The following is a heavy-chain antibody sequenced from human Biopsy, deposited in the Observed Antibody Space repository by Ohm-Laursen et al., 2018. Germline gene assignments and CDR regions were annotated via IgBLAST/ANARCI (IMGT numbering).Heavy chain of an antibody. CDR1: GGSMSDHY. J-gene: IGHJ6*02. CDR3: GRVWLWRGYGMDV. V-gene: IGHV4-59*11. Sequence: GTLSLTCTVSGGSMSDHYWSWLRQTPGKGLEWLGYIYYTGKTTYNPSLESRITISVDTSKNKFTLQLDSMTAADTAVYYCGRVWLWRGYGMDVWGQGTTVTVSS. D-gene: IGHD6-19*01. CDR2: IYYTGKT.